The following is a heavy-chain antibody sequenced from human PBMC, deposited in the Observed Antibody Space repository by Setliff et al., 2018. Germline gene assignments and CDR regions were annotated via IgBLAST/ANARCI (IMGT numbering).Heavy chain of an antibody. J-gene: IGHJ5*02. CDR1: GYSFTDYW. D-gene: IGHD2-21*01. CDR2: IYPGNADT. V-gene: IGHV5-51*01. Sequence: PGESLKISCKGSGYSFTDYWIAWVRQTPGKGLEWMGTIYPGNADTRYSPSFQGQVTISTGTSINTAFLQWNNLKASDTAVYYCARRGERFSNWFDPWGQGTLVTVSS. CDR3: ARRGERFSNWFDP.